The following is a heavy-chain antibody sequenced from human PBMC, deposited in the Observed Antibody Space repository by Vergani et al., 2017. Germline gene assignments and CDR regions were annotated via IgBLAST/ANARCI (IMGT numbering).Heavy chain of an antibody. CDR1: GFTFSSYS. CDR3: ARVMTTVTTLYYYGMDV. J-gene: IGHJ6*02. Sequence: VQLVQSGAEVKKPGGSLRLSCAASGFTFSSYSMNWVRQAPGKGLEWVSSISSSSSYIYYADSVKGRFTISRDNAKNSLYLQMNSLRAEDTAVYYCARVMTTVTTLYYYGMDVWGQGTTVTVSS. D-gene: IGHD4-11*01. V-gene: IGHV3-21*01. CDR2: ISSSSSYI.